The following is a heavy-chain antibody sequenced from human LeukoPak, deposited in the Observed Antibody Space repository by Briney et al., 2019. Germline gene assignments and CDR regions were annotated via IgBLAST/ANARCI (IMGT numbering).Heavy chain of an antibody. CDR2: IYTSGST. Sequence: TLSLTCTVSGGSIRSGSYYWSWIRQPAGKGLEWIGRIYTSGSTNYNPSLKSRVTISVDTSKNQFSLKLSSVTAADTAVYYCARHFFPRITMVRGQSHFDYWGQGTLVTVSS. V-gene: IGHV4-61*02. CDR3: ARHFFPRITMVRGQSHFDY. J-gene: IGHJ4*02. CDR1: GGSIRSGSYY. D-gene: IGHD3-10*01.